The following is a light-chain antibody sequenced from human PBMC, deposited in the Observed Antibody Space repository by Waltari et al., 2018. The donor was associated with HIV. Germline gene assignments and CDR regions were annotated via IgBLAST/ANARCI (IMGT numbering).Light chain of an antibody. CDR1: QSVFYTSSNKDY. CDR2: WAF. J-gene: IGKJ1*01. V-gene: IGKV4-1*01. Sequence: DNVMTQSPASLAVSLGERATIRCKSSQSVFYTSSNKDYLAWYQHKPGQPPKLLIYWAFIRESGVPERFSGSGSGTDFTLTISGVQAEDAAVYYCQQYFYSPQTFGQGTKVEIK. CDR3: QQYFYSPQT.